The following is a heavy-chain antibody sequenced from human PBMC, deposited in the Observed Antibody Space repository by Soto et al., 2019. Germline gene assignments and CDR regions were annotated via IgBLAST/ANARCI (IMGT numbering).Heavy chain of an antibody. V-gene: IGHV3-11*03. Sequence: SGFTFIDYYMSWIRQAPGKGLEWVSYISSSSSYTNYADSVKGRFTISRDNAKNSLYLQMNSLRAADTAVYYCARTHVVVPAATNWFDPWGQGTLVNVSS. CDR3: ARTHVVVPAATNWFDP. CDR1: GFTFIDYY. D-gene: IGHD2-2*01. J-gene: IGHJ5*02. CDR2: ISSSSSYT.